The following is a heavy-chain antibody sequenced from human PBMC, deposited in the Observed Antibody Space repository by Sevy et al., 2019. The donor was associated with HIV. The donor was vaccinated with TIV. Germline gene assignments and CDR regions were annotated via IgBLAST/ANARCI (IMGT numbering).Heavy chain of an antibody. V-gene: IGHV4-39*01. D-gene: IGHD3-16*01. Sequence: SETLSLTCTVSGGSISSSSYYWGWIRQPPGKGLEWIGSIYYSGSTYYNPSLKSRVTISVDTSKNQFSLKLSSVTAADTAVYYCARRDGGRNWFDPWGQRTLVTVSS. CDR1: GGSISSSSYY. CDR2: IYYSGST. CDR3: ARRDGGRNWFDP. J-gene: IGHJ5*02.